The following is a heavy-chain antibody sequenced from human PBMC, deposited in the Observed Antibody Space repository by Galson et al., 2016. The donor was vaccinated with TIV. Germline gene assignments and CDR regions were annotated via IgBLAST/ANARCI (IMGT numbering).Heavy chain of an antibody. V-gene: IGHV1-3*01. CDR2: INAANGHT. J-gene: IGHJ4*02. CDR1: GYAFTIYP. CDR3: ARPPYCGGDCCKYDS. D-gene: IGHD2-21*01. Sequence: SCKASGYAFTIYPIHWVRQAPGQSLEWMGRINAANGHTKYSQRFQGRVTITRDTSTTTAYMELSSLRSEDTAVYYCARPPYCGGDCCKYDSWGQGTLVTVSS.